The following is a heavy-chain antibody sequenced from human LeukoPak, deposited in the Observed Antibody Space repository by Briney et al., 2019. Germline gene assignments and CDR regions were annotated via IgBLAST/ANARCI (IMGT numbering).Heavy chain of an antibody. V-gene: IGHV3-21*01. J-gene: IGHJ4*02. CDR2: ISSSSSYI. D-gene: IGHD6-13*01. Sequence: GGSLRLSCAASGFTFSSYSMNWVRQAPGKGLEWVSSISSSSSYIYYADSVKGRFTIPRDNAKNSLYLQMNSLRAEDTAVYYCARAGQQLPDYWGQGTLVTVPS. CDR1: GFTFSSYS. CDR3: ARAGQQLPDY.